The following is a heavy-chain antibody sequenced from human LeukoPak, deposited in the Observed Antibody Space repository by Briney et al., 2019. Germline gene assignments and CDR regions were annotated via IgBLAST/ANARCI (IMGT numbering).Heavy chain of an antibody. CDR1: GGSISSSSYY. D-gene: IGHD1-26*01. J-gene: IGHJ4*02. CDR2: IYYSGST. Sequence: PSETLSLTCTVSGGSISSSSYYWGWIRQPPGKGLEWIGRIYYSGSTYYNPSLKSRVTISVDTSKNQFSLKLSSVTAADTAVYYCARDAASSGSYFPNYFDYWGQGTLVTVSS. V-gene: IGHV4-39*07. CDR3: ARDAASSGSYFPNYFDY.